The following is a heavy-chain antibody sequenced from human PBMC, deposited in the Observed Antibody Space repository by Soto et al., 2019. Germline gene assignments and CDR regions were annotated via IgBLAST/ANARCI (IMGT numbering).Heavy chain of an antibody. CDR2: IFVTSSTI. V-gene: IGHV3-11*04. CDR3: ARDKDGAFDN. D-gene: IGHD3-10*01. CDR1: GFTFSDYY. J-gene: IGHJ4*02. Sequence: GGSLRLSCAASGFTFSDYYMSWIRQAPGKGLEWVSYIFVTSSTIYYADSVKGRFTVSRDNAQNSLSLQMNSLRVEDTGIYYSARDKDGAFDNWGQGTLVTVSS.